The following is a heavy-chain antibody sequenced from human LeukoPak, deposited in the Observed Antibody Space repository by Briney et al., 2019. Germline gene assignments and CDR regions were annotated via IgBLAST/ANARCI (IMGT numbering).Heavy chain of an antibody. Sequence: SETLSLTCTVSGYSISSGYYWGWIRQPPGKGLEWIGIIYHSGRTDYNPSLKSRVTMSVDTSKNQFSLKLSSVTAADTAVYYCARDWDYWGQGTLVTVSS. CDR1: GYSISSGYY. CDR2: IYHSGRT. CDR3: ARDWDY. V-gene: IGHV4-38-2*02. J-gene: IGHJ4*02.